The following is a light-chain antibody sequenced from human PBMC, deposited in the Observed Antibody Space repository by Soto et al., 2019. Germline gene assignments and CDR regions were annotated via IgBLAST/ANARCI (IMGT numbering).Light chain of an antibody. CDR2: EGS. Sequence: QSALTQPASVSGSPGQSITISCTGTSSDVGSYNLVSWYQQHPGKAPKLMIYEGSKRPSGVSKRFSGSKSGNTASLTISMLQAENEADYYCCSYAGSSTHVVFGGGTKVTVL. J-gene: IGLJ2*01. V-gene: IGLV2-23*01. CDR1: SSDVGSYNL. CDR3: CSYAGSSTHVV.